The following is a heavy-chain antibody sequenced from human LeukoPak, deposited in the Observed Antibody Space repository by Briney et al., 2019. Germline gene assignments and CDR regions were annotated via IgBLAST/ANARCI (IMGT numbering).Heavy chain of an antibody. J-gene: IGHJ4*02. CDR2: IYSGGNT. V-gene: IGHV3-66*01. CDR3: VRDPSGPFDILDE. Sequence: PGGPLRLSCAASGFSASSNHMSCVRQAPGKGLEWGSVIYSGGNTYYADSAKGRFTISRDNSKNTLYLQLNSQRAADTAVYYCVRDPSGPFDILDEWGQGTLVTVSS. CDR1: GFSASSNH. D-gene: IGHD3-9*01.